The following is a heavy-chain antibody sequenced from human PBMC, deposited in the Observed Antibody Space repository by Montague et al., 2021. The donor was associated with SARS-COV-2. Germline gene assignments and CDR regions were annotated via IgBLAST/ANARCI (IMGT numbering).Heavy chain of an antibody. CDR2: IFYSGST. D-gene: IGHD1-1*01. CDR1: GDSISSTDHY. CDR3: ARHLRVGNRWNGLEADY. J-gene: IGHJ4*02. Sequence: SETLSLTCTVSGDSISSTDHYWAWMRQPPGKGLVWIASIFYSGSTYYNPSLKSPVTISVDTSKNLFSLQLNSVTPADTSVYYCARHLRVGNRWNGLEADYWGQGALVSVSS. V-gene: IGHV4-39*01.